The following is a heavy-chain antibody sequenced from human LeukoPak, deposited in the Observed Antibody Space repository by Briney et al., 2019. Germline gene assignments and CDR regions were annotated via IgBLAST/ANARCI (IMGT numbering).Heavy chain of an antibody. Sequence: WVRQPPGKGLEWIGNIYYSGTTYYNPSLKSRVTISVDTSKNQFSLKLTSVTAADTAVFYCARLHSQRGIQIDYWGQGTLVTVSS. CDR3: ARLHSQRGIQIDY. CDR2: IYYSGTT. D-gene: IGHD5-18*01. J-gene: IGHJ4*02. V-gene: IGHV4-39*01.